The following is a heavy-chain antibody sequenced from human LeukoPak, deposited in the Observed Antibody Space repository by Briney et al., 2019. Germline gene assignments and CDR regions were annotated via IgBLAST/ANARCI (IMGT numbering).Heavy chain of an antibody. V-gene: IGHV4-59*01. J-gene: IGHJ6*03. CDR1: GGSISSYY. Sequence: SETLSLTCTVSGGSISSYYWSWIRQPPGKGLEWIGYIYYSGSTNYNPSLKSRVTISVDTSKNPFSLKLSSVTAADTAVYYCARGAVSYYYYYMDVWGKGTTVTVSS. CDR2: IYYSGST. D-gene: IGHD3-16*01. CDR3: ARGAVSYYYYYMDV.